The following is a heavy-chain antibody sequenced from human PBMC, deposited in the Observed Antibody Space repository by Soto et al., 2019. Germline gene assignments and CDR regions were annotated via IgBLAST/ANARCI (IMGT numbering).Heavy chain of an antibody. CDR1: GFTFSDYY. V-gene: IGHV3-11*01. CDR3: ARGAEMSTLTKCFDP. D-gene: IGHD1-1*01. CDR2: ISRDGNAI. Sequence: QLVESGGGLVKPGGSLRLSCAASGFTFSDYYMTWIRQAPGKGLEWLAYISRDGNAIFYADSVNGRFTISRDNAKNSLFLQMDDLRAEDTGMFFCARGAEMSTLTKCFDPWGQGTLVIVSS. J-gene: IGHJ5*02.